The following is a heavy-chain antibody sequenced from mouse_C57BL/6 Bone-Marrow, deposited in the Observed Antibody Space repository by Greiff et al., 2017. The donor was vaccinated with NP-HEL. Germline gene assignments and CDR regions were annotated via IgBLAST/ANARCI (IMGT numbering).Heavy chain of an antibody. J-gene: IGHJ4*01. CDR3: AILYYGSPYAMDY. Sequence: QVQLKESGPGLVAPSQSLSITCTVSGFSFTSYGVDWVRQSPGKGLEWLGVIWGVGSTNYNSALKSRLSISKDNSKSQVFLKMNSLQTDDTAMYYCAILYYGSPYAMDYWGQGTSVTVSS. CDR1: GFSFTSYG. D-gene: IGHD1-1*01. V-gene: IGHV2-6*01. CDR2: IWGVGST.